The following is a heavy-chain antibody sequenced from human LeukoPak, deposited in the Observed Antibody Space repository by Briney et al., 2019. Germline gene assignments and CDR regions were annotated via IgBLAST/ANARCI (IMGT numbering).Heavy chain of an antibody. CDR3: ARGLDGYSYENYYMDV. CDR2: IYSGGST. D-gene: IGHD5-18*01. V-gene: IGHV3-53*01. J-gene: IGHJ6*03. CDR1: GITVSSNY. Sequence: PGGALRPSCAAPGITVSSNYMRWVRPAPGEGLGWVSVIYSGGSTYYADSVKGRVTSSSDNSKNTLYLQMNSLRAEDTAEYYCARGLDGYSYENYYMDVWGKGTTVTVSS.